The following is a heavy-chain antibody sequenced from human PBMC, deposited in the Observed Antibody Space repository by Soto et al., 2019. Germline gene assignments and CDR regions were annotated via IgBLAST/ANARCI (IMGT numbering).Heavy chain of an antibody. J-gene: IGHJ6*02. D-gene: IGHD3-16*01. Sequence: GGSLRLSCTAAGFIFGGYEMNWFRQAPGQGLEWVGFIRRKDYGGASLYAASVKGRCAISRDDSRSVAYLQMNSLQSDDTAVYYCARLSRVREALPLYYYSLGVCRRLTAVTVAS. CDR3: ARLSRVREALPLYYYSLGV. CDR2: IRRKDYGGAS. V-gene: IGHV3-49*03. CDR1: GFIFGGYE.